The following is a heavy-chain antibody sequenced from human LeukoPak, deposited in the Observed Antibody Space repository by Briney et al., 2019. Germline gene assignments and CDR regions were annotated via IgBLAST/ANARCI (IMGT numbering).Heavy chain of an antibody. J-gene: IGHJ6*03. CDR3: ARVVGSSFRYYYHYMDV. D-gene: IGHD6-6*01. Sequence: AGGSLRLSCAASGFTFSSYWMSWVRQAPGKGLEWVANIKQDGSEKYYVDSVKGRFTTSRDNAKNSLYLQMNSLRAEDTAVYYCARVVGSSFRYYYHYMDVWGKGTTVTVSS. V-gene: IGHV3-7*01. CDR2: IKQDGSEK. CDR1: GFTFSSYW.